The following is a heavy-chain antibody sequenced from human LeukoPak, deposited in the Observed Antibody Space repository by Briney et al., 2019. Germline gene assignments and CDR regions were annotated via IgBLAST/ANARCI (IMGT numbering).Heavy chain of an antibody. J-gene: IGHJ4*02. CDR3: AKDPGIGDQLG. D-gene: IGHD7-27*01. V-gene: IGHV3-23*01. CDR2: ISGSGCST. CDR1: GFTFSSYA. Sequence: GGSLRLSCAASGFTFSSYAMSWVRQAPGKGLEWVSAISGSGCSTYYADSVKGRFTISRDNSKNTLYLQMNSLRAEDTAVYYCAKDPGIGDQLGWGQGTLVTVSS.